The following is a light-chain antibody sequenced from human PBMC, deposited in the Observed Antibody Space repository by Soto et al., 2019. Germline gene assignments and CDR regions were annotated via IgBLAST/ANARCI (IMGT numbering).Light chain of an antibody. J-gene: IGKJ4*01. CDR1: QSVSIN. CDR3: QQYNNWPLT. CDR2: GAS. Sequence: EIVMTQSPATLSVSPGERVALSCRASQSVSINLAWYQQKRGQAPRLLIYGASTRATGTPARFSGSGSGTEFTLTISSLQSEDLAVYYCQQYNNWPLTFGGGTKVEI. V-gene: IGKV3-15*01.